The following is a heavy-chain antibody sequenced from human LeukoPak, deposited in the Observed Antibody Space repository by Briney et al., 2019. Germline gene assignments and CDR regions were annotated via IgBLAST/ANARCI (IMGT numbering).Heavy chain of an antibody. CDR3: ARVRSGYFRSLNCANNWFDP. J-gene: IGHJ5*02. CDR1: GGSISNYD. D-gene: IGHD2-2*03. V-gene: IGHV4-59*01. Sequence: PSETLTLTCSVSGGSISNYDWSWIRQPPGKGLEWIGDIYNTGDTTSNPSLKRLDSISADTSKDQFSLRLVSVTAADTAVYYCARVRSGYFRSLNCANNWFDPWGQGTLATVSS. CDR2: IYNTGDT.